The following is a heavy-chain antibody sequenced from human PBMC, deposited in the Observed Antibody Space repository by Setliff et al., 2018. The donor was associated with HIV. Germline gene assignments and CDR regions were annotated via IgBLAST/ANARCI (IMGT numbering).Heavy chain of an antibody. Sequence: PSETLSLTCTVSGGSITSYYWSWIRQPPGKGLEWIGYIFYSGSTYYSPSLKSRLTISVDTSKNQFSLNLSSVTAADTAVYYCARHVLDYNFWGGYSTQNCFDYWGQGTLVTVSS. V-gene: IGHV4-59*08. CDR2: IFYSGST. D-gene: IGHD3-3*01. CDR1: GGSITSYY. CDR3: ARHVLDYNFWGGYSTQNCFDY. J-gene: IGHJ4*02.